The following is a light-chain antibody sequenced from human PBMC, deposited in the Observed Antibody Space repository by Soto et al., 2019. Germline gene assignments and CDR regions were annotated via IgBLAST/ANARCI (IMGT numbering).Light chain of an antibody. J-gene: IGKJ1*01. CDR2: GAS. CDR1: QSVSSSY. CDR3: QQYEAVVT. V-gene: IGKV3-20*01. Sequence: EIVLTQSACTLSLSPGERATLSWRASQSVSSSYLAWYQQKPGRALRLPIDGASTRATGTPDRFSGSGSGTDFTLTISRLEPEDVAVYYCQQYEAVVTFGQGTKVDIK.